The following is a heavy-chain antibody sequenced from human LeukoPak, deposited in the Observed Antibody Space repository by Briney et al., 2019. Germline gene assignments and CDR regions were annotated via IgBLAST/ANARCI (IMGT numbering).Heavy chain of an antibody. V-gene: IGHV3-23*01. J-gene: IGHJ4*02. CDR1: GFIFSSHG. CDR3: AQDLAYIRFDS. CDR2: ISPSGDIT. Sequence: GGSLRLSCAASGFIFSSHGMNWVRQAPGKGLEWVSGISPSGDITYYADSVKGRFTISRDNSKNTVYLQMDSLRFEDAAVYYCAQDLAYIRFDSWGQGTLVTVSS. D-gene: IGHD1-1*01.